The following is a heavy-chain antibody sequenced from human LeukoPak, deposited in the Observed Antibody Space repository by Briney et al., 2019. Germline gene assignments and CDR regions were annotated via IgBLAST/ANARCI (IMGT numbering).Heavy chain of an antibody. CDR3: ARDVVPAAIGWFDP. CDR1: GYTFTGYY. Sequence: ASVKVSCKASGYTFTGYYMHWVRQAPGQGLEWRGWINPNSGGTNYAQKFQGRVTMTRDTSISTAYLELSRLRSDDTAVYYCARDVVPAAIGWFDPWGQGTLVTVSS. V-gene: IGHV1-2*02. J-gene: IGHJ5*02. D-gene: IGHD2-2*01. CDR2: INPNSGGT.